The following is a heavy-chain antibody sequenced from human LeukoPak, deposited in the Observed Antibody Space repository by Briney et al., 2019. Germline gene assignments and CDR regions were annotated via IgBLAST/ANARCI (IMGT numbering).Heavy chain of an antibody. CDR1: GASISSYY. CDR3: ARVPMPRYSSSWYFDL. CDR2: IYYSGST. Sequence: SETLSLTCTVSGASISSYYWSWIRQPPGKGLEWIGYIYYSGSTKYNPSLKSRVTISVDTSKNQFSLKLTSVTAADTAVYYCARVPMPRYSSSWYFDLWGSGTLVTVSS. V-gene: IGHV4-59*01. J-gene: IGHJ2*01. D-gene: IGHD6-13*01.